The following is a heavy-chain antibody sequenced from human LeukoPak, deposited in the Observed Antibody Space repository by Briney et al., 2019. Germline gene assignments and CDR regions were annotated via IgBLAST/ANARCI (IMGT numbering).Heavy chain of an antibody. V-gene: IGHV4-38-2*02. CDR3: AGKYYYDSSGYFYVDY. J-gene: IGHJ4*02. Sequence: SETLSLTCTVSGYSISSYYWGWIRQPPGKGLEWIGSVYHSGSSYYNPSLKSRATISIDTSKNRFSLKLRSVTAADTAVYYCAGKYYYDSSGYFYVDYWGQGTLVTVSS. D-gene: IGHD3-22*01. CDR1: GYSISSYY. CDR2: VYHSGSS.